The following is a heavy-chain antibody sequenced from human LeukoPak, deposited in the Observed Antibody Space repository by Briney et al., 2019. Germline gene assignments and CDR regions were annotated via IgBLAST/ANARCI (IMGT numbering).Heavy chain of an antibody. CDR3: ARRVISVYCRGGSCYSGWFVP. V-gene: IGHV1-46*01. Sequence: DSVKVSCKASRYTFTSYYMHWVRQAPGQGLEGMGIINPSGGSTSYAQKFQGRVTMTRDTSTSTVYMELRSLRSEDTAVYYCARRVISVYCRGGSCYSGWFVPWGQGTLVTVSS. J-gene: IGHJ5*02. CDR1: RYTFTSYY. CDR2: INPSGGST. D-gene: IGHD2-15*01.